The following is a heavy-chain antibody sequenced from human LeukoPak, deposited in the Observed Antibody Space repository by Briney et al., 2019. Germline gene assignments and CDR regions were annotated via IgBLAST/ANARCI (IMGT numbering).Heavy chain of an antibody. Sequence: PSETLSLTCTVSGGSISSSSYYWGWIRQPPGKGPEWIGSIYYSGSTYYNPSLKSRVTISVDTSKNQFSLKLSSVTAADTAVYYCASYYPEYYDFWSGYYGGNWFDPWGQGTLVTVSS. V-gene: IGHV4-39*01. D-gene: IGHD3-3*01. CDR2: IYYSGST. CDR3: ASYYPEYYDFWSGYYGGNWFDP. CDR1: GGSISSSSYY. J-gene: IGHJ5*02.